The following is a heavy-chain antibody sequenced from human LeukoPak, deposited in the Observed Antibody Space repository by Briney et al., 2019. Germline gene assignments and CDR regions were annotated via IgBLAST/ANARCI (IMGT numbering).Heavy chain of an antibody. CDR2: ISYDGSNK. CDR1: GFTFSSYA. CDR3: ARDGSSSSFDY. D-gene: IGHD6-6*01. Sequence: RSLRLSCAASGFTFSSYAIHWVRQAPGKGLEWVAVISYDGSNKYYADSVKGRSTISRDNSKNTLYLQMNSLRAEDTAVYYCARDGSSSSFDYWGQGTLVTVSS. J-gene: IGHJ4*02. V-gene: IGHV3-30*04.